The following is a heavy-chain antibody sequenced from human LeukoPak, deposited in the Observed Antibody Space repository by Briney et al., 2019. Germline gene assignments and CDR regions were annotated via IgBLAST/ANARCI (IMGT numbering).Heavy chain of an antibody. J-gene: IGHJ4*02. V-gene: IGHV4-39*02. CDR2: GYYSGTT. CDR3: AGYCSDSDCPMFAQ. Sequence: SESLSLTCIVSGGSISSTSDYWGWIRQPPGKGLEWIGNGYYSGTTYYTPSLKSRVTISVHTSQNLFSLKLSSVTAADTAVYYCAGYCSDSDCPMFAQWGQGTLVAVSA. CDR1: GGSISSTSDY. D-gene: IGHD2-15*01.